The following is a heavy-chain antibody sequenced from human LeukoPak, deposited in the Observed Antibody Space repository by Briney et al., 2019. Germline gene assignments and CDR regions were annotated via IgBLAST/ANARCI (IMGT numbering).Heavy chain of an antibody. CDR2: ITTGSTYI. J-gene: IGHJ4*02. Sequence: GGSLRLSCSASAFTFSDYTMIWVRQAPGKGLEWVSCITTGSTYIYYADSVKGRFTISRDNARNSLYLQMNSLRAEDTAVYYCARDRDWNSGFDYWGQGTLVTVSS. CDR3: ARDRDWNSGFDY. D-gene: IGHD1-7*01. CDR1: AFTFSDYT. V-gene: IGHV3-21*01.